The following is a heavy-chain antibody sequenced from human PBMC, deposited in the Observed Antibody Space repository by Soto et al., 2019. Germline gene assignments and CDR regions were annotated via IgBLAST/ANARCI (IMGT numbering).Heavy chain of an antibody. V-gene: IGHV4-59*01. CDR2: IYYSGIT. Sequence: QVQLQESGPGLVKPSETLSLTCTVSGGSISGYYWSWIRQPPGKGLEWIGYIYYSGITDYNPSLKSRVTISVDTSKSQFSLKLSSVPAADTALYYCARGGGVYYFDYWGQRTLVTVSS. D-gene: IGHD2-8*02. CDR1: GGSISGYY. CDR3: ARGGGVYYFDY. J-gene: IGHJ4*02.